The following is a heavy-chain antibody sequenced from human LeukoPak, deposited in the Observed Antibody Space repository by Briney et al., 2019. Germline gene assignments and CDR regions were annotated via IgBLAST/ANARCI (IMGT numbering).Heavy chain of an antibody. V-gene: IGHV3-23*01. CDR3: AKFERWLQWNPFDY. CDR2: ISGSGGST. D-gene: IGHD5-24*01. J-gene: IGHJ4*02. CDR1: GFTLSSYA. Sequence: GGSLRLSCAASGFTLSSYAMSWVRQAPGKGLEWVSAISGSGGSTYYADSVKGRFTISRDNSKNTLYLQMNSLRAEDTAVYYCAKFERWLQWNPFDYWGQGTLVTVSS.